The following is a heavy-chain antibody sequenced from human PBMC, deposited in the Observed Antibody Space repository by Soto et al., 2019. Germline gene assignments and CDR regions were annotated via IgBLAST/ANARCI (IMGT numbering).Heavy chain of an antibody. V-gene: IGHV3-33*01. J-gene: IGHJ6*02. Sequence: PWGSLRLSCAAPCFTFSNYGRHRVRQAPGKGLEWVAIIWHDGNNKYYADHVRGRFIISRDNSKNRQYLQMNSLRAEDTAVYYCASDLVGASDSYGLDVWGQGTPVTVSS. CDR1: CFTFSNYG. D-gene: IGHD1-26*01. CDR2: IWHDGNNK. CDR3: ASDLVGASDSYGLDV.